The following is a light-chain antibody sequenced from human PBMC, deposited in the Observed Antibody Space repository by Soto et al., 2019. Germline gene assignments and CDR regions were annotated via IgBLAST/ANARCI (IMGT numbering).Light chain of an antibody. CDR3: TSYTTTSARV. Sequence: QSVLTQPASVSGSPGQSITVSRTGTSSDVGGYNYVSWYQHHPGRAPKLIIYEVSNRPSGVSNRFSGSKSGNTAFLTISGLQAEDEADYYCTSYTTTSARVFGSGTKVTVL. CDR1: SSDVGGYNY. V-gene: IGLV2-14*01. CDR2: EVS. J-gene: IGLJ1*01.